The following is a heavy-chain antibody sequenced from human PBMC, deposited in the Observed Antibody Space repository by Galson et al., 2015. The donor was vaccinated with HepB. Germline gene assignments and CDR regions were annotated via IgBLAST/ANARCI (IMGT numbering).Heavy chain of an antibody. CDR2: ISDSGDST. CDR3: AKEINTLGEYFQH. V-gene: IGHV3-23*01. D-gene: IGHD2/OR15-2a*01. J-gene: IGHJ1*01. Sequence: SLRLSCAASGFTFSRYAMSWVRQVPGKGLEWVSIISDSGDSTYYADSVKGRFTISRDNSKNMLFLQMNSLRAEDTAIYYCAKEINTLGEYFQHWGQGTLVTVSS. CDR1: GFTFSRYA.